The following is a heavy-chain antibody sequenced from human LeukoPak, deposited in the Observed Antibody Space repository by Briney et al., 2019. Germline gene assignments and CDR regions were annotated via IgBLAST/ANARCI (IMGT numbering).Heavy chain of an antibody. CDR1: GGSISGYY. Sequence: SETLSLTCTVSGGSISGYYGTWLRPPPGKGLEWIWYIYYTGSTNYNPSLKSRVTFSVDTSKNQFSLRRNSVTPADTAVYYCARGDIVATINAFDMWGQGTMVTVSS. J-gene: IGHJ3*02. V-gene: IGHV4-59*01. CDR3: ARGDIVATINAFDM. D-gene: IGHD5-12*01. CDR2: IYYTGST.